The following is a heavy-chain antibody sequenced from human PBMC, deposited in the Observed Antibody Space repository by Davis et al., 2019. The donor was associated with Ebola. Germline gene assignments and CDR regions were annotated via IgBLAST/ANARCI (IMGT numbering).Heavy chain of an antibody. J-gene: IGHJ5*02. Sequence: SETLSFTCAVYGGSFSGYYWSWIRQPPGKGLEWIGEINHSGSTNYNPSLKSRVTISVDTSKNQFSLKLSSVTAADTAVYYCARSPPVLRFLEWLFDPWGQGTLVTVSS. V-gene: IGHV4-34*01. D-gene: IGHD3-3*01. CDR1: GGSFSGYY. CDR3: ARSPPVLRFLEWLFDP. CDR2: INHSGST.